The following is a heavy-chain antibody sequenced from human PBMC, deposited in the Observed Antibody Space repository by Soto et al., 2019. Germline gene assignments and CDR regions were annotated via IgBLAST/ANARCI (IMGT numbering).Heavy chain of an antibody. CDR2: INPRYPARRST. J-gene: IGHJ6*02. D-gene: IGHD1-26*01. CDR3: AREAIVAGATTGMDV. V-gene: IGHV1-46*01. CDR1: GYTLTTFF. Sequence: ASVKVSCKASGYTLTTFFMHWVRQAHGQGLEWMAVINPRYPARRSTTYAQKFQGRVNMTTDTSTSTVYMELSRLRSDDTAVYYCAREAIVAGATTGMDVWG.